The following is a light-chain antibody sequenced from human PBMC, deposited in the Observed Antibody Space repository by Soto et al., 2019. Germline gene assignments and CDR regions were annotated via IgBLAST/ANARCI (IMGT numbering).Light chain of an antibody. J-gene: IGLJ3*02. CDR3: AVWDDSLNGLWV. Sequence: QLVLTQPPSASGTPGQRVIISCSGSSSNIGRDTVNWYRQFPGTAPKLLIYSNNQRPSGVPDRFSGSKSGTSASLAISGLQSEDEADHYCAVWDDSLNGLWVFGGGTKVTVL. CDR1: SSNIGRDT. V-gene: IGLV1-44*01. CDR2: SNN.